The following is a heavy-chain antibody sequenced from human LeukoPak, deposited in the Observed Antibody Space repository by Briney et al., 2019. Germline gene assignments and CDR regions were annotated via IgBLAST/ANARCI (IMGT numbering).Heavy chain of an antibody. CDR2: ISYDESDK. J-gene: IGHJ6*02. CDR1: GFTFSNYG. CDR3: AKGVVAATNAAYYGMDV. Sequence: GRSLRLSCAASGFTFSNYGMHWVRQAPGTGLEWVAVISYDESDKYYADSVKGRFTISRDNSKNTLYLQMNSPRPEDTAVYYCAKGVVAATNAAYYGMDVWGQGTTVTVSS. V-gene: IGHV3-30*18. D-gene: IGHD2-15*01.